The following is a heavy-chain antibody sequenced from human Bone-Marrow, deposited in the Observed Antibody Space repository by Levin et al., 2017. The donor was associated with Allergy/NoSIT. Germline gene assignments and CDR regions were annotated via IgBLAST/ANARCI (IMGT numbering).Heavy chain of an antibody. CDR3: AISRRGHYDHNGYFLNYFDQ. Sequence: SVKVSCKASGDTFSNYGINWVRQAPGQGLEWMGGIIPLLGAANYAQQVQGRIIITADEDMNTAYMDLSSLRSDDTAIYYCAISRRGHYDHNGYFLNYFDQWSQGTLVTVSS. V-gene: IGHV1-69*13. D-gene: IGHD2/OR15-2a*01. CDR1: GDTFSNYG. J-gene: IGHJ4*02. CDR2: IIPLLGAA.